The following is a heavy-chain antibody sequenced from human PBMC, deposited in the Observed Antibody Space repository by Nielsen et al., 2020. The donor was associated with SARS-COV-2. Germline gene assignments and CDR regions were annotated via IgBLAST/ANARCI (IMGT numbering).Heavy chain of an antibody. Sequence: SLKISCAASGFTFDDYAMHWVRQAPGKGLEWVSGISWNSGSIGYADSVKGRFTISRDNAKNSLYLQMNSLRAEDTALYYCAAGTYYGSGVLPDDYWGQGTLVTVSS. D-gene: IGHD3-10*01. CDR1: GFTFDDYA. J-gene: IGHJ4*02. V-gene: IGHV3-9*01. CDR3: AAGTYYGSGVLPDDY. CDR2: ISWNSGSI.